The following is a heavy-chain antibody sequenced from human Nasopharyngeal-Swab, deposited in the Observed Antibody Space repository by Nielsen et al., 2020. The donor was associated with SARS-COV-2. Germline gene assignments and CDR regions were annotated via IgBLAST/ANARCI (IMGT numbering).Heavy chain of an antibody. CDR2: ISWDSVTI. D-gene: IGHD7-27*01. V-gene: IGHV3-9*01. CDR3: VKGVAVVWGHFND. J-gene: IGHJ4*01. Sequence: SLKISCAASGFTLDDYAMHWVRQAPGKGLEWVSGISWDSVTIGYADSLKGRISISRDNAKNALYLQMNSLRPEDTARYYCVKGVAVVWGHFNDWGRGTLVTVSS. CDR1: GFTLDDYA.